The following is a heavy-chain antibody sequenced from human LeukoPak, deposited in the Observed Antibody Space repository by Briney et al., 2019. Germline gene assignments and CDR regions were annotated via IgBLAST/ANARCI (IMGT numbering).Heavy chain of an antibody. J-gene: IGHJ4*02. V-gene: IGHV3-30*18. Sequence: GGSLRLSCAASGFTFSRYSMNWVRQAPGKGLEWVAVISYDGSNKYYADSVKGRFTISRDNSKNTLYLQMNSLRAEDTAVYYCAKDKQWLVTYYFDYWGQGTLVTVSS. CDR1: GFTFSRYS. CDR3: AKDKQWLVTYYFDY. CDR2: ISYDGSNK. D-gene: IGHD6-19*01.